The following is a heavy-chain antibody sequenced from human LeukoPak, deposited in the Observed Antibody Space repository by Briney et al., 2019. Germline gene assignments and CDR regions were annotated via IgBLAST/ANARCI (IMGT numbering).Heavy chain of an antibody. Sequence: SETLSLTCAVYGGSFSGYYGSWIRQPPGKGLEWVGEINHSGSTYYNPSLKSRVTISVDTSKNQFSLKLSSVTAADTAVYYCARGVLMYYYDSSGYYYVGALYFDYWGQGTPVTVSS. CDR3: ARGVLMYYYDSSGYYYVGALYFDY. D-gene: IGHD3-22*01. V-gene: IGHV4-34*01. CDR2: INHSGST. CDR1: GGSFSGYY. J-gene: IGHJ4*02.